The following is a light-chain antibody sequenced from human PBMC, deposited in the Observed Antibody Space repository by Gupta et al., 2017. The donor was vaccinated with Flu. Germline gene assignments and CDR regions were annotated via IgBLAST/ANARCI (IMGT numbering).Light chain of an antibody. CDR2: RAS. V-gene: IGKV1-39*01. J-gene: IGKJ3*01. CDR3: QQSYRTPLLT. CDR1: QSISNY. Sequence: SSLSASVGDRVTITCRASQSISNYLNWYQHKPGEAPKLLVYRASSLQSGVPSRCSGSGSGTDFTLTISSLQPEDCATYFCQQSYRTPLLTFGPGTKVDIK.